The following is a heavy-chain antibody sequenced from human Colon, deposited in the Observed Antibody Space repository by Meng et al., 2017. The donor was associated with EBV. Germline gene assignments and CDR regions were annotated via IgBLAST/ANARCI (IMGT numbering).Heavy chain of an antibody. Sequence: QVCRQARGPVLGPPLQTLALTCTASGGSISSVYYYWRWIRQPPGKGLEWIGYIYYIGSTYSNASLKSRVTISIDRSKNQFSLKLSSVTAADTAVYYCARDRKHYGERGWFDPWGQGTLVTVSS. CDR2: IYYIGST. CDR1: GGSISSVYYY. J-gene: IGHJ5*02. CDR3: ARDRKHYGERGWFDP. V-gene: IGHV4-30-4*01. D-gene: IGHD4-17*01.